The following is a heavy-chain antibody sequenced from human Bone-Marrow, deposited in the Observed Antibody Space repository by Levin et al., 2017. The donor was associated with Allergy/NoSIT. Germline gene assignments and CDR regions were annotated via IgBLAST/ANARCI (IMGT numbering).Heavy chain of an antibody. J-gene: IGHJ4*02. D-gene: IGHD1-14*01. CDR1: GFTFDDYA. CDR3: AKDSASDSGFNRQVN. CDR2: ISWNSGSI. Sequence: GGSLRLSCAASGFTFDDYAMHWVRQAPGKGLEWVSSISWNSGSIGYVDSVKGRFTISRDNTKNSLYLQMNSLRAEDTALYYCAKDSASDSGFNRQVNCGQGTLVTVSS. V-gene: IGHV3-9*01.